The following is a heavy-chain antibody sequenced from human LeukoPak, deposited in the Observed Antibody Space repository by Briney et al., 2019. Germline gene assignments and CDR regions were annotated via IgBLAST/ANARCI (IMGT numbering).Heavy chain of an antibody. CDR2: IKNDGSEN. V-gene: IGHV3-7*01. Sequence: GGSLRLSCAASGFTFSSYWMSWVRQAPGKGLEWVANIKNDGSENYYVDSVKGRFTISRDNAKNSVYLQMNSLRPEDTAVYYCARTIVRGPWGLGTLVTVSS. D-gene: IGHD3-10*01. CDR1: GFTFSSYW. J-gene: IGHJ5*02. CDR3: ARTIVRGP.